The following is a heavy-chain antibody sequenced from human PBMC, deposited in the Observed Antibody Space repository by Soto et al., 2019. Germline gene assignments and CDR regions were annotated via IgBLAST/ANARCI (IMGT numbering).Heavy chain of an antibody. CDR1: GASISEYY. V-gene: IGHV4-59*12. Sequence: PSETLSLTCTVSGASISEYYWSWIRQPPGKGLEWIGYIYYTGSSSHNPSLKSRVSLSTDTSKNQLSLILTSVTTADTAVYYCARGYNKWASWGQGTLVTVSS. J-gene: IGHJ4*02. D-gene: IGHD1-1*01. CDR3: ARGYNKWAS. CDR2: IYYTGSS.